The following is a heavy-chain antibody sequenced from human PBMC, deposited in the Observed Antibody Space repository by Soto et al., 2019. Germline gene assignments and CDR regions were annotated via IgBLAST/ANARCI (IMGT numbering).Heavy chain of an antibody. CDR1: GFTFNTFW. V-gene: IGHV3-7*03. J-gene: IGHJ4*02. CDR3: ARDFATHCSGSTCYPYAY. Sequence: LRLSCAASGFTFNTFWMSWVRQSPGKGLEWVANIKHDGSETYYVDSVKGRFTISRDNAKNSLFLQMNTLRTEDTAVYYCARDFATHCSGSTCYPYAYWGQGALVTVSS. D-gene: IGHD2-15*01. CDR2: IKHDGSET.